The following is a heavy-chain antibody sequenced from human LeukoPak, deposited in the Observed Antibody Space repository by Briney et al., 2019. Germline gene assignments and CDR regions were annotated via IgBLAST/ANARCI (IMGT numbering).Heavy chain of an antibody. V-gene: IGHV4-34*01. D-gene: IGHD1-7*01. CDR1: GGSFSGYY. CDR3: ARDQGGTTGYFDL. Sequence: SETLSLTCAVYGGSFSGYYWSWIRQPPGKGLEWIGEINHSGSTYYNPSLKSRVTISVDRSKNQFSLKLSSVTAADTAVYYCARDQGGTTGYFDLWGRGTLVTVSS. CDR2: INHSGST. J-gene: IGHJ2*01.